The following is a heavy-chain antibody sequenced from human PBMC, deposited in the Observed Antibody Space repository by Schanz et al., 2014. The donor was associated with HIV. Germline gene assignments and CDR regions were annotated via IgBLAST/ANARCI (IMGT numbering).Heavy chain of an antibody. J-gene: IGHJ6*02. CDR2: ISDTGVRT. Sequence: VQLVESGGGVVQPGRSLRLSCAASGFTLNSYGMHWVRQAPGKGLEWVSGISDTGVRTNYADSVKGRLTISRDNSENTLYLQMNSLRAEDTAVYYCAKSRGDSWPYGMDVWGQGTTVTVSS. CDR3: AKSRGDSWPYGMDV. V-gene: IGHV3-23*04. D-gene: IGHD4-17*01. CDR1: GFTLNSYG.